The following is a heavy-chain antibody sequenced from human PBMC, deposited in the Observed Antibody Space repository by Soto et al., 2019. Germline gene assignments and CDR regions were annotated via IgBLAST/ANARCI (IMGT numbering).Heavy chain of an antibody. J-gene: IGHJ6*01. D-gene: IGHD3-10*01. Sequence: GGSLRLSCAASVFTFTRYGIRWVRQAPGKGLEWVALISFDGTHKYYTDSVKGRFTVSRDNFRTMVYLQMNSLRAEDTAVYYCVKERYAQLLLEDYGMDVWGQGTTVTVSS. CDR2: ISFDGTHK. CDR1: VFTFTRYG. V-gene: IGHV3-30*18. CDR3: VKERYAQLLLEDYGMDV.